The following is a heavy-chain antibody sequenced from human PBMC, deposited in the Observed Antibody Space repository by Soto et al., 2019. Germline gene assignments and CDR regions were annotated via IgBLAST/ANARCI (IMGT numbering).Heavy chain of an antibody. V-gene: IGHV4-28*01. CDR3: ARTYYDDSRSYSSNWNFDL. CDR2: IYYRGDT. D-gene: IGHD3-22*01. J-gene: IGHJ2*01. CDR1: GYSISSTNW. Sequence: QVQLQESGPGLVKPSDTLSLTCAVSGYSISSTNWWGWIRQPPGKGLEWIGCIYYRGDTFYTPVLKRRVSRSVEASKSQFSLTLSSVTAVDTAVYYCARTYYDDSRSYSSNWNFDLWGRGTLVTVSS.